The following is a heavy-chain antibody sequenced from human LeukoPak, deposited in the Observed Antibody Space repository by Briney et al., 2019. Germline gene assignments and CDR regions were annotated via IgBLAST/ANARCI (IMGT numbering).Heavy chain of an antibody. CDR1: GFTFSNAW. Sequence: GGSLRLSCTASGFTFSNAWMSWVRQAPGKGLEWVGRIKSKTDGGTTDYAAPVKGRFTISRDDSKNTLYLQMSSLKTEDTAVYYCTTDSWGWPGEIDYWGQGTLVTVSS. D-gene: IGHD6-19*01. J-gene: IGHJ4*02. CDR2: IKSKTDGGTT. CDR3: TTDSWGWPGEIDY. V-gene: IGHV3-15*01.